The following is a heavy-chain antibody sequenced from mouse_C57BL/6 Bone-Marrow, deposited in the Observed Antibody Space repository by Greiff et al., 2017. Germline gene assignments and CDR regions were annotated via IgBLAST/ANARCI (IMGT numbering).Heavy chain of an antibody. D-gene: IGHD2-2*01. CDR2: IDPNSGGT. V-gene: IGHV1-72*01. CDR1: GYTFTSYW. CDR3: ARGIDGYDEWLAY. J-gene: IGHJ3*01. Sequence: QVQLQQSGAELVKPGASVKLSCKASGYTFTSYWMHWVKQRPGRGLEWLGRIDPNSGGTKYNEKFKSKATLTVDQPSSTAYMQLSGLTSEDSAVYYCARGIDGYDEWLAYWGQGTLVTVSA.